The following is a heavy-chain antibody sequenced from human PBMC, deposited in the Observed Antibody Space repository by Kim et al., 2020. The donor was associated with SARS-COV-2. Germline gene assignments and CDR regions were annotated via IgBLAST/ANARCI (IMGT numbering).Heavy chain of an antibody. J-gene: IGHJ5*02. D-gene: IGHD6-25*01. CDR1: GGSISSGGYY. CDR3: ARAGHIAAAATSWFDP. V-gene: IGHV4-31*03. Sequence: SETLSLTCTVSGGSISSGGYYWSWIRQHPGKGLEWIGYIYYSGSTYYNPSLKSRVTIAVDTSKNQFSLKLSSVTAADTAVYYCARAGHIAAAATSWFDPWSQGTLVTVSS. CDR2: IYYSGST.